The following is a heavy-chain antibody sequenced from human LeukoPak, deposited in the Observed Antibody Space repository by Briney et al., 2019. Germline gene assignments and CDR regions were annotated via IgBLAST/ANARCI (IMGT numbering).Heavy chain of an antibody. CDR3: ARAKTNYDLWSGYQYYFDY. CDR1: GGTFSSYA. D-gene: IGHD3-3*01. J-gene: IGHJ4*02. Sequence: SVKVSCKASGGTFSSYAISWVRQAPGQGLEWMGRIIPILGIANYAQKFQGRVTITADKSTSTAYMELSGLRSEDTAVYYCARAKTNYDLWSGYQYYFDYWGQGTLVTVSS. V-gene: IGHV1-69*04. CDR2: IIPILGIA.